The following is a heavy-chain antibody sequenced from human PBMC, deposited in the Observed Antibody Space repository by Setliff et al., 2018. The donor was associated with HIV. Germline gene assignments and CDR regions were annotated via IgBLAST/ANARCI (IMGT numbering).Heavy chain of an antibody. J-gene: IGHJ4*02. Sequence: PRGSLKISCAASGFSFESHWMHWVRQSPGKGLVWISRISGDGTRTAYADSAKGRFTISRDNAANTLYLQVDGLRGEDSAVYYCVRDRIEGRTVFDTWGLGTLVTVSS. CDR2: ISGDGTRT. V-gene: IGHV3-74*01. CDR1: GFSFESHW. D-gene: IGHD2-8*02. CDR3: VRDRIEGRTVFDT.